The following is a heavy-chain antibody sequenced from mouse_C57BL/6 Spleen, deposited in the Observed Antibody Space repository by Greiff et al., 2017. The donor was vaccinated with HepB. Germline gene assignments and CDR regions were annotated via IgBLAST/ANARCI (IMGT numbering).Heavy chain of an antibody. CDR2: ILPGSGST. J-gene: IGHJ3*01. Sequence: QVQLQQSGAELMKPGASVKLSCKATGYTFTGYWIEWVKQRPGHGLEWIGEILPGSGSTNYNEKFKGKATFTADTSSNTAYMQLSSLTTEDSAIYYCARSPNYYGSSSQAWFAYWGQGTLVTVSA. CDR1: GYTFTGYW. V-gene: IGHV1-9*01. CDR3: ARSPNYYGSSSQAWFAY. D-gene: IGHD1-1*01.